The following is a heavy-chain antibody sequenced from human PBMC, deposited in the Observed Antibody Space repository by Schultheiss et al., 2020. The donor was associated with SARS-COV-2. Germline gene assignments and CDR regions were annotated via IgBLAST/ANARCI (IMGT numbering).Heavy chain of an antibody. J-gene: IGHJ3*02. CDR2: ISSSGGTT. CDR1: GFTFSSYE. CDR3: AKEDCSGGSCYTFGLEDAFDI. D-gene: IGHD2-15*01. V-gene: IGHV3-48*03. Sequence: GGSLRLSCPASGFTFSSYEMNWVRQAPGKGLEWISYISSSGGTTFYADSVKGRFTISRDNSKNTLYLQMNSLRAEDTAVYYCAKEDCSGGSCYTFGLEDAFDIWGQGTMVTVSS.